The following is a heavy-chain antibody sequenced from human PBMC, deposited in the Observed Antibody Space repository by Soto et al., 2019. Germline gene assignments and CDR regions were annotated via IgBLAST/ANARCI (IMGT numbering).Heavy chain of an antibody. CDR2: ISYDGSNK. Sequence: QVQLVESGGGVVQPGRSLRLSCAASGFTFSSYAMHWVRQAPGKGLEWVAVISYDGSNKYYADSVKGRFTISRDNSKNTLYLQMNSLRAEDTAVYYCARGGSPVSYYYSGMDVWGQGTTVTVSS. J-gene: IGHJ6*02. D-gene: IGHD3-10*01. CDR3: ARGGSPVSYYYSGMDV. CDR1: GFTFSSYA. V-gene: IGHV3-30-3*01.